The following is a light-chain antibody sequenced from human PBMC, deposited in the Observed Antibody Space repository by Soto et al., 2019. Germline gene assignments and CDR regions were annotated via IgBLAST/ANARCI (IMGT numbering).Light chain of an antibody. V-gene: IGKV1-9*01. J-gene: IGKJ2*01. CDR3: QQLNSYPYT. Sequence: IQLTQSPSFLSASVGDRVTITCRASQGIAGYLAWYQQKPGEAPKVLIYVASTLHTGVPSRFSGSGSGGHFTLTISSLQPEDSATYYCQQLNSYPYTFGQGTKLEIK. CDR2: VAS. CDR1: QGIAGY.